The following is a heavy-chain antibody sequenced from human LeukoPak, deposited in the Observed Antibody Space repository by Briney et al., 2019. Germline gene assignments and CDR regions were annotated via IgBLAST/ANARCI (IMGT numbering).Heavy chain of an antibody. Sequence: SETLSLTCTVSGGSISSSSYYWGWIRQPPGKGLEWIGSIYYSGSTYYNPSLKSRVTISVDTSKNQFSLKLSSVTAADTAVYYCARVGATAMSAFDIWGQGTMATVSS. V-gene: IGHV4-39*01. CDR3: ARVGATAMSAFDI. CDR1: GGSISSSSYY. J-gene: IGHJ3*02. CDR2: IYYSGST. D-gene: IGHD1-26*01.